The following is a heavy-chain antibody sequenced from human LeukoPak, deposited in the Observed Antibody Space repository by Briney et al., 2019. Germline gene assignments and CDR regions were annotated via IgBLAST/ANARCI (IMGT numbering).Heavy chain of an antibody. CDR1: GFTFSDYW. D-gene: IGHD4-23*01. V-gene: IGHV3-7*01. Sequence: PGGSLRLSCSASGFTFSDYWMIWVRQAPGKGLEWVANIRQDDSEKNYVDSVKGRFTISRDNAKFSLYLQMSSLRAEDTAVYYCATDWKVGTWDPRFNYWGQGTLVTVSS. CDR2: IRQDDSEK. CDR3: ATDWKVGTWDPRFNY. J-gene: IGHJ4*02.